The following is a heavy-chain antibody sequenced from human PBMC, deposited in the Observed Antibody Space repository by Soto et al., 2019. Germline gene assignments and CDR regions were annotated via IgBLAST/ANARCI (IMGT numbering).Heavy chain of an antibody. CDR2: ISGSGGST. V-gene: IGHV3-23*01. Sequence: GGSLRLSCAASGFTFSSYAMTWVRQAPGKGLEWVSGISGSGGSTYYADSVKGRFTISRDNSKNTLYLQMNSLRAEDTAVYYCAKVRSMAARPNFDYWGQGTLVTVSS. J-gene: IGHJ4*02. D-gene: IGHD6-6*01. CDR1: GFTFSSYA. CDR3: AKVRSMAARPNFDY.